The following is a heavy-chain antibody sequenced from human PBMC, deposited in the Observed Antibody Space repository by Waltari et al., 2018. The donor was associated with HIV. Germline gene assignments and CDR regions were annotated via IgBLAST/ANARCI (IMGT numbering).Heavy chain of an antibody. J-gene: IGHJ4*02. Sequence: EVQLMESGGGLVQPGGSLRLSCATSGFPFDSFAMSWVRQAPGKGLEWVSGLSASGGRTYYADSVKGRFTISRDNSRNTLYLQLNSLRADDTALYYCARDTGIAVAGAGGFDYWGQGTLVTVSS. CDR1: GFPFDSFA. V-gene: IGHV3-23*01. D-gene: IGHD6-19*01. CDR2: LSASGGRT. CDR3: ARDTGIAVAGAGGFDY.